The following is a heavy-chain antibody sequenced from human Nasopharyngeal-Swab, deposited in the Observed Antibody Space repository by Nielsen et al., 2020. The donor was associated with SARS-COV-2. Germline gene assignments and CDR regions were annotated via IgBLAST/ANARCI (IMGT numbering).Heavy chain of an antibody. Sequence: WIRQPPGKGLEWVSYISSSGSTIYYADSVKGRFTISRDNAKNSLYLQMNSLRAEDTAVYYCARIAAAELELLDYWGQGTLVTVS. J-gene: IGHJ4*02. V-gene: IGHV3-11*01. CDR2: ISSSGSTI. D-gene: IGHD6-13*01. CDR3: ARIAAAELELLDY.